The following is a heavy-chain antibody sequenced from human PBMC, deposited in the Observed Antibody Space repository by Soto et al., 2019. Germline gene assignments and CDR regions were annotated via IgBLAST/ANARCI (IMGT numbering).Heavy chain of an antibody. D-gene: IGHD3-9*01. CDR3: AGPDYDILSGYHYYYYGMDV. J-gene: IGHJ6*02. V-gene: IGHV5-51*01. CDR1: GYRFTNYW. Sequence: GESLKISWKGSGYRFTNYWIGWVRQRPGKGLEWMGIIYRSDSDIRYSPSFQGQVTISADRSINTAYLQWSSLKASDTATYYCAGPDYDILSGYHYYYYGMDVWGQGTTVTVSS. CDR2: IYRSDSDI.